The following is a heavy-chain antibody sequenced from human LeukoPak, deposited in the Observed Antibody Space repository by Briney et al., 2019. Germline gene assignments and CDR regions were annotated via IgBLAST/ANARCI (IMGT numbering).Heavy chain of an antibody. CDR2: ISYDGSNK. V-gene: IGHV3-30-3*01. D-gene: IGHD3-10*01. J-gene: IGHJ6*02. Sequence: GGSLRLSCAASGFTFSSYAMHWVRQAPGKGLEWVAVISYDGSNKYYADSVKGRFTISRDNSKNTLYLQMDSLRAEDTAVYYCAKDHMDRGVKGYYYYGMDVWGQGTTVTVSS. CDR3: AKDHMDRGVKGYYYYGMDV. CDR1: GFTFSSYA.